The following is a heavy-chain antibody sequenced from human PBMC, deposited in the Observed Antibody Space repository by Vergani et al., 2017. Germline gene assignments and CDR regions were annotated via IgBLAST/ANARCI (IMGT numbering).Heavy chain of an antibody. CDR3: ARGRYCSNTNCPSLLGDSGMDV. D-gene: IGHD2-2*01. Sequence: QVQLQQWGAGLLKPSETLSLTCAVYGGSFSGYYWTWIRKPPVKGLEWIWEINHSGSTNYNPSLKRRVTISVDMSKNQFSLRVSSVTAADTALYYCARGRYCSNTNCPSLLGDSGMDVWGQGTTVTVSS. V-gene: IGHV4-34*01. CDR2: INHSGST. J-gene: IGHJ6*02. CDR1: GGSFSGYY.